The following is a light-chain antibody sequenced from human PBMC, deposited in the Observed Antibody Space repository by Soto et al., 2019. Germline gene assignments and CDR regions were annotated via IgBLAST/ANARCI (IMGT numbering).Light chain of an antibody. J-gene: IGKJ1*01. Sequence: DIVMTQSPDSLAVSLGERATINCKSSQSGLFNSNNQNHLVWYQQKPGQPPRLLISWASTRESGVPDRFSGGGSGTDFTLTISSLQAEDVAIYYCQQYYSLPWTFGQGTKVEIK. CDR2: WAS. V-gene: IGKV4-1*01. CDR1: QSGLFNSNNQNH. CDR3: QQYYSLPWT.